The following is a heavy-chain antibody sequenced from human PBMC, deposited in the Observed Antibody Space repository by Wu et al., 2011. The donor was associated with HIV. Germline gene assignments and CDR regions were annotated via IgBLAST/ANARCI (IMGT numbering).Heavy chain of an antibody. CDR2: INPSGGST. V-gene: IGHV1-46*01. D-gene: IGHD3-22*01. CDR1: GGALANHA. J-gene: IGHJ6*03. Sequence: QVQLVQSGAEVKKPGSSVKVSCKASGGALANHALHWVRQAPGQGLEWMGIINPSGGSTSYAQKFQGRVTMTRDTSTSTVYMELSSLRSEDTAVYYCARGSGYHFNYNYLVVWGKGTTVTVSS. CDR3: ARGSGYHFNYNYLVV.